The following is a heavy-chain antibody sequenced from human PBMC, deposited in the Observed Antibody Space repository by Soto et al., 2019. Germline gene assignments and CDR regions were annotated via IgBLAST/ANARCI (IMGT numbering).Heavy chain of an antibody. V-gene: IGHV1-69*04. CDR3: ARDPAGTTSDY. D-gene: IGHD1-1*01. J-gene: IGHJ4*02. CDR2: IIPILGIS. CDR1: GGAFSSYT. Sequence: ASVKVSCKASGGAFSSYTINWVRQAPGQGLEWMGRIIPILGISNYAQKFQGRVTITADKSTGTAYMELSSLRSDDTAVYYCARDPAGTTSDYWGQGTLVTVSS.